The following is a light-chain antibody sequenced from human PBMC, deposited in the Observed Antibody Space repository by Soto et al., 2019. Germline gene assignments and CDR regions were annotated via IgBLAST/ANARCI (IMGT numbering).Light chain of an antibody. J-gene: IGLJ1*01. CDR2: EVT. V-gene: IGLV2-8*01. Sequence: QSALTQPPSASGSRGQSVTISCTGTRSDVGGYNWVSWYQQHPGQAPKLLIYEVTERPSGVPDRFSGSKSGNTASLTISGLQAEDEADYYCCSFAGRNHRVFGTGTKVTVL. CDR3: CSFAGRNHRV. CDR1: RSDVGGYNW.